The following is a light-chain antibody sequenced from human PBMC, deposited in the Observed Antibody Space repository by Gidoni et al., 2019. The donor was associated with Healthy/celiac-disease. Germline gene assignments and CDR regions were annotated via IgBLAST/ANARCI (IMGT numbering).Light chain of an antibody. V-gene: IGKV3-20*01. CDR3: QQYGSSPLT. CDR1: QSVSSSY. CDR2: GAS. Sequence: EIVLTQSPGTLSLSPGERATLSCRASQSVSSSYLAWYQQKPGQAPRLLIYGASSRATGIPDRFSGSGSGTDFTLTISRLEPEYFALYYCQQYGSSPLTFGQGTKVEIK. J-gene: IGKJ1*01.